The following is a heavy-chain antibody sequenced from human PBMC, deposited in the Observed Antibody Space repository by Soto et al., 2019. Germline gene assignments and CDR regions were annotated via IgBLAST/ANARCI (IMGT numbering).Heavy chain of an antibody. J-gene: IGHJ6*02. CDR3: ARDNLWFGESKGLYYYGMDV. V-gene: IGHV3-33*01. CDR1: GFTFSSYG. CDR2: IWYDGSNK. D-gene: IGHD3-10*01. Sequence: GGSLRLSCAASGFTFSSYGMHWVRQAPGKGLEWVAVIWYDGSNKYYADSVKGRFTISRDNSKNTLYLQMNSLRAEDTAVYYCARDNLWFGESKGLYYYGMDVWGQGTTVTGSS.